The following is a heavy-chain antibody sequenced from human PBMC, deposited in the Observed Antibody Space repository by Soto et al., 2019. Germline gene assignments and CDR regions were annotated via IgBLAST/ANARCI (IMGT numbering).Heavy chain of an antibody. J-gene: IGHJ4*02. D-gene: IGHD6-19*01. CDR1: GYPFTDYD. V-gene: IGHV1-8*01. CDR2: MNPNSGRT. Sequence: QVQLVQSGAEVKTPGASVKVSCKASGYPFTDYDINWVRQAPGQGLEWVGRMNPNSGRTDYAQKFQARVTMTRDTSISTAYLELSSLGYEDTAVFYCSTWGRNGWYTGFFWGQGTLVTVAS. CDR3: STWGRNGWYTGFF.